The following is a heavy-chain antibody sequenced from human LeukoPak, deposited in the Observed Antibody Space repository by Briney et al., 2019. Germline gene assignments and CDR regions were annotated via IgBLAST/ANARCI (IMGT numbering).Heavy chain of an antibody. V-gene: IGHV4-34*01. D-gene: IGHD5-18*01. Sequence: SETLSLTCAVYGGSFSGYYWSWIRQPPGKGLEWIGEINHSGSTNYNPSLKSRVTLSVDTSKNQFSLKLSSVTAADTAVYYCARGQLWRRGYFDYWGQGTLVTVSS. J-gene: IGHJ4*02. CDR3: ARGQLWRRGYFDY. CDR1: GGSFSGYY. CDR2: INHSGST.